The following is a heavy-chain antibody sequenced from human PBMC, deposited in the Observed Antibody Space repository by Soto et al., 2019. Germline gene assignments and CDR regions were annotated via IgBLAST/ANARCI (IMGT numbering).Heavy chain of an antibody. J-gene: IGHJ4*02. CDR2: ITGSGGGT. Sequence: EVQLLESGGGLGQPGGSLRLSCAASGFTFSNYAMTWVRQAPGKGLEWVSVITGSGGGTYFVDSVKGRFTISRDNSKNTVYLQMHSLRAEDTAVYYCATRPLTPAGFDYWGQGPLVTVAS. D-gene: IGHD2-2*01. CDR1: GFTFSNYA. V-gene: IGHV3-23*01. CDR3: ATRPLTPAGFDY.